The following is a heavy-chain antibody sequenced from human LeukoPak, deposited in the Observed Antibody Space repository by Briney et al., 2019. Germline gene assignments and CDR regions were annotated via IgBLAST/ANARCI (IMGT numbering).Heavy chain of an antibody. Sequence: SVKVSCKASGGTFSSYAISWVRQAPGQGLEWMGGIIPIFGTANYAQKFQGRVTITADESTSTAYMELSSLRSKDTAVYYCARVYDSSGFEYFQHWGQGTLVTVSS. V-gene: IGHV1-69*01. D-gene: IGHD3-22*01. CDR1: GGTFSSYA. CDR2: IIPIFGTA. CDR3: ARVYDSSGFEYFQH. J-gene: IGHJ1*01.